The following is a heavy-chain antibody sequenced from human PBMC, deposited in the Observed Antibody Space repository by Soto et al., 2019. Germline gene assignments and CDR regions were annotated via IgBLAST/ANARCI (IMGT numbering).Heavy chain of an antibody. V-gene: IGHV1-8*01. CDR1: GYTFTSYD. Sequence: ASVKVSCKASGYTFTSYDINWVRQATGQGLEWMGWMNPNSGNTGYARKFQGRVTMTRNTSISTAYMELSSLRSEDTAVYYCAAGPGSSCYRAYDYYGMDVWGQGTTVTVSS. J-gene: IGHJ6*02. CDR2: MNPNSGNT. CDR3: AAGPGSSCYRAYDYYGMDV. D-gene: IGHD6-13*01.